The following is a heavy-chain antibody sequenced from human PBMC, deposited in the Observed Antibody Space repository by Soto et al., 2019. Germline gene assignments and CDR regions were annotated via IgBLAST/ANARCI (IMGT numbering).Heavy chain of an antibody. CDR2: INHSGST. CDR3: ARGLRASYGVRLSYYYYGMDV. D-gene: IGHD3-10*01. Sequence: SETLSLTCAVYDGSFSDYYWGWIRQPPGKGLECIGEINHSGSTNYNPSPKSRLPISVDTSKNQFSLKLSSVTAADTAVYYCARGLRASYGVRLSYYYYGMDVWGQGTTVTVSS. V-gene: IGHV4-34*01. CDR1: DGSFSDYY. J-gene: IGHJ6*02.